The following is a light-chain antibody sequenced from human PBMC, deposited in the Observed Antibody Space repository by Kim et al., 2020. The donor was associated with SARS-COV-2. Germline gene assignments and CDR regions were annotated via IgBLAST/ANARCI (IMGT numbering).Light chain of an antibody. J-gene: IGLJ2*01. V-gene: IGLV3-19*01. CDR1: TLRNYE. CDR3: NSRDSSGNHVV. CDR2: GKN. Sequence: LGQKVKITCQGGTLRNYEASWYQQKPRQAPVLVIYGKNNRPSGIPDRFSGSSSENTASLTITGAQAEDEADDYCNSRDSSGNHVVFGGGTQLTVL.